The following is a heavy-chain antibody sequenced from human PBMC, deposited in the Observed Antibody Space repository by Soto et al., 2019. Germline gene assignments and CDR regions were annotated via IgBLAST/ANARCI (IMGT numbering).Heavy chain of an antibody. CDR3: ARVAPEYSSTPRRFDF. CDR1: GFTFSSYA. CDR2: ISSNGGST. Sequence: GGSLRLSCSASGFTFSSYAMHWVRQAPGKGLEYVSAISSNGGSTYYADSVKGRFTISRDNSKNTLYLQMSSLRAEDTAVYHCARVAPEYSSTPRRFDFWGQGTLVTVSS. D-gene: IGHD6-13*01. V-gene: IGHV3-64D*06. J-gene: IGHJ4*02.